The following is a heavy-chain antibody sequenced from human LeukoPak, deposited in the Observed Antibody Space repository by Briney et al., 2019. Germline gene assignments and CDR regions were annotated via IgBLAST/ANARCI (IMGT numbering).Heavy chain of an antibody. D-gene: IGHD3-10*01. V-gene: IGHV3-30*18. CDR3: AKESGGYFDY. CDR1: GFTFSSYG. CDR2: ISYDGSNK. Sequence: PGRSLSLSCAASGFTFSSYGMHWVRQAPGKGLEWVAVISYDGSNKYYADSVKGRFTISRDNSKNTLYLQMNSLRAEDTAVYYCAKESGGYFDYWGQGTLVTVSS. J-gene: IGHJ4*02.